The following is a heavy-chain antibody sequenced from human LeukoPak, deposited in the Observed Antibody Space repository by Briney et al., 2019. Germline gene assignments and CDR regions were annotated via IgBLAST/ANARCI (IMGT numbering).Heavy chain of an antibody. V-gene: IGHV3-23*01. D-gene: IGHD2-15*01. CDR1: GFTFSSYA. CDR2: ISGSGGST. Sequence: PGGSLRLSCAASGFTFSSYAMNWVRQAPGKGLEWVSTISGSGGSTYYADSVKGRFTISRDNSKNTLYLQTNSLRAGDTAVYHCAKQGYCSGGRCYPWYFDYWGQGTLVTVSS. J-gene: IGHJ4*02. CDR3: AKQGYCSGGRCYPWYFDY.